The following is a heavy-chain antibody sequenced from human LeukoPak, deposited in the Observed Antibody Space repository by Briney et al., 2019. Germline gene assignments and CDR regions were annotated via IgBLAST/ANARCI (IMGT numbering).Heavy chain of an antibody. CDR3: ARIVTTS. J-gene: IGHJ4*02. V-gene: IGHV3-30-3*01. CDR2: ISYDGSNK. D-gene: IGHD4-11*01. CDR1: GFTFSSYA. Sequence: PGGSLRLSCAASGFTFSSYAMHWVSQAPGKGLEWVAVISYDGSNKYYADSVKGRFTISRDNSKNTLYLQMSSLRAEDTAVYYCARIVTTSWGQGTLVTVSS.